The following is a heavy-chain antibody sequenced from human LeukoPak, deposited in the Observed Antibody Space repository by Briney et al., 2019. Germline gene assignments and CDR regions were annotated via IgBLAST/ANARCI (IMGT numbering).Heavy chain of an antibody. V-gene: IGHV1-2*06. CDR3: ARVGVDLWFDP. CDR2: INPNSGCT. Sequence: ASVKVSCKASGYTFTGYYIHWLRQAPGQGLEWMGRINPNSGCTNYEQKFQGRVTMTRDTSISTAYMELSRLKSDDTAVYYCARVGVDLWFDPWGQGTLVTVSS. CDR1: GYTFTGYY. J-gene: IGHJ5*02. D-gene: IGHD3/OR15-3a*01.